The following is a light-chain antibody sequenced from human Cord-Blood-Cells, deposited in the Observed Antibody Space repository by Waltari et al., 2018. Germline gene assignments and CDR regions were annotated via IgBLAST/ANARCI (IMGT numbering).Light chain of an antibody. V-gene: IGLV2-23*03. J-gene: IGLJ2*01. CDR1: SSDVGSYNL. Sequence: QSALTQPASVSGSPGQSITISCTGTSSDVGSYNLVSWYQQHPGKAPKLMIYEGSKRPSGVCNRFSGSKSGNTASLTSSGLQAEDEADYYCCSYAGSSTFNVVFGGGTKLTVL. CDR2: EGS. CDR3: CSYAGSSTFNVV.